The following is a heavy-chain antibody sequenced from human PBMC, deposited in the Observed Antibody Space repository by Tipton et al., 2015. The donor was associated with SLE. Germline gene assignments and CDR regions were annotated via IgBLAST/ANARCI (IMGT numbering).Heavy chain of an antibody. CDR3: AKACGVDDGCFIIDH. CDR2: IWSDGSNK. CDR1: GFTFSSYG. J-gene: IGHJ4*02. V-gene: IGHV3-30*02. D-gene: IGHD2-21*01. Sequence: SLRLSCAASGFTFSSYGMHWVRQAPGKGLEWVTIIWSDGSNKYYADSVKGRFTVSRDNSKDTVYLQMNSLRAEDTAVYYCAKACGVDDGCFIIDHWGQGTLVTVSS.